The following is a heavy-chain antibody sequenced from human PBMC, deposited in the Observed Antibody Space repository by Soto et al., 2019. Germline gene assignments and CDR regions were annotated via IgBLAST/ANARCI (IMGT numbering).Heavy chain of an antibody. J-gene: IGHJ6*02. Sequence: PSETLSLTCAVYGGSFSGYYWSWIRQPPGKGLEWIGEINHSGSTNYNPSLKSRVTISVDTSKNQFSLKLSSVTAADTAVYYCARNKVRFLERYYYYYGMDVWGQGTTVTVSS. CDR1: GGSFSGYY. D-gene: IGHD3-3*01. CDR3: ARNKVRFLERYYYYYGMDV. CDR2: INHSGST. V-gene: IGHV4-34*01.